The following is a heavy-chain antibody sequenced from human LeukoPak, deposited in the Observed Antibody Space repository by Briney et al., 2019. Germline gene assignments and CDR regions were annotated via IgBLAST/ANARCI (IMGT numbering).Heavy chain of an antibody. Sequence: SETLSLTCAVYGGPFSGYYWSWIRQPPGKGLEWIGEINQSGSTNYNPSLKSRVTISVDTSKNQFSLKVRSVTAADTAVYYCARLQPDYYGMDVWGQGTTVTVSS. CDR3: ARLQPDYYGMDV. CDR1: GGPFSGYY. V-gene: IGHV4-34*01. CDR2: INQSGST. J-gene: IGHJ6*02.